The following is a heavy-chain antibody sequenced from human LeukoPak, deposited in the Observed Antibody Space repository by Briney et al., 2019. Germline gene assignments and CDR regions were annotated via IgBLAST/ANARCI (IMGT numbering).Heavy chain of an antibody. CDR2: INSDGSST. J-gene: IGHJ4*02. CDR1: GFTFSSYW. D-gene: IGHD7-27*01. CDR3: VSIPGD. Sequence: GGSLRLSCAASGFTFSSYWMHWVRQGSGKGLVWVSRINSDGSSTSYADSVKGRFTISRDNAKNTLYLQMNTLRAEDTAVYYCVSIPGDWGQGILVTVSS. V-gene: IGHV3-74*01.